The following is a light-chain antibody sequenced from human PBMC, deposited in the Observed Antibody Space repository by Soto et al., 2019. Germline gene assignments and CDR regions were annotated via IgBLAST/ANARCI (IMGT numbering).Light chain of an antibody. V-gene: IGKV3-20*01. CDR3: QQYGTSPRT. J-gene: IGKJ1*01. CDR2: GVS. CDR1: QSVRSSY. Sequence: EIVLTQSPGTLSLSPGERATLSCRASQSVRSSYLAWYQQKLGQASRLLIYGVSNRATGIPDRFSGSGSGTDVTLTISRLESEDFAVYYCQQYGTSPRTFGQGTKVEIK.